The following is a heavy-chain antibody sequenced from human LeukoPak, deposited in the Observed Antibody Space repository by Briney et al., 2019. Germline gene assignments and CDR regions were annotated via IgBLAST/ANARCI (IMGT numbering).Heavy chain of an antibody. CDR1: GFTFSDYY. J-gene: IGHJ4*02. CDR3: ASYSSSWYRYFDY. Sequence: GGSLRLSCAASGFTFSDYYMSWIRQAPGKGLEWVSYISSSGSTIYYADSVKGRFTISRGKAKNSLYLQLNSLRAEDTAVYYCASYSSSWYRYFDYWGQGTLVTVSS. CDR2: ISSSGSTI. V-gene: IGHV3-11*01. D-gene: IGHD6-13*01.